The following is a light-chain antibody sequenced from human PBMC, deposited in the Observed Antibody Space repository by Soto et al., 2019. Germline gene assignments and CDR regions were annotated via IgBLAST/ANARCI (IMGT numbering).Light chain of an antibody. J-gene: IGLJ2*01. CDR2: EDS. V-gene: IGLV3-1*01. CDR1: KLEEKY. Sequence: SYELTQPPSVSVSPGQTAIISCSGDKLEEKYACWYQQKPGQPPVLVIYEDSKRPSGIPERFSGSNSGSTFTLTISGTQATDEADYYCQAWDSNTYVVFGGGTKLTV. CDR3: QAWDSNTYVV.